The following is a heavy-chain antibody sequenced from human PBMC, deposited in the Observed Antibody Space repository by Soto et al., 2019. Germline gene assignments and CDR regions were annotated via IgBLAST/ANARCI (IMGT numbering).Heavy chain of an antibody. J-gene: IGHJ6*02. CDR3: ARDRERWLLSYYYYYGMDV. V-gene: IGHV1-69*13. CDR2: IIPIFGTA. CDR1: GGTFSSYA. Sequence: SVKVSCKASGGTFSSYAISWVRQAPGQGLEWMGGIIPIFGTANYAQKFQGRVTITADESTSTAYMELSSLRSEDTAVYYCARDRERWLLSYYYYYGMDVWGQGTTVTVSS. D-gene: IGHD1-26*01.